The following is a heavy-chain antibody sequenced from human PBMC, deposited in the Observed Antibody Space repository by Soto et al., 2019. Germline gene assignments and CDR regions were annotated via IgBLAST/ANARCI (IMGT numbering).Heavy chain of an antibody. CDR3: ARAYGSGEKDV. D-gene: IGHD3-10*01. J-gene: IGHJ6*02. V-gene: IGHV3-21*01. CDR2: ISSSSSSI. CDR1: GFSFSSYS. Sequence: EVQLVESGGGLVKPGGSLRLSCAASGFSFSSYSMNWVRQAPGKGLEWVSFISSSSSSIYYADSAKGGFTISRDNAKNSRSMQMNNLRVEDTAVYYCARAYGSGEKDVWGQGTTVTVSS.